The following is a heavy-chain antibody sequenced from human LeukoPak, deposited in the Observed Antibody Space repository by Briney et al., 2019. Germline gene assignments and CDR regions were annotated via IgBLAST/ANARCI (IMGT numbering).Heavy chain of an antibody. CDR1: GGSFSGYY. Sequence: SETLSLTCAVYGGSFSGYYWSWIRQPPGKGLEWLGEINHSGSTNYNPSLKSRVTISVDTSKNQFSLKLSSVTAADTAVYYCARLVTGSGSYYYYYYGMDVWGQGTTVTVSS. CDR2: INHSGST. V-gene: IGHV4-34*01. J-gene: IGHJ6*02. D-gene: IGHD4-23*01. CDR3: ARLVTGSGSYYYYYYGMDV.